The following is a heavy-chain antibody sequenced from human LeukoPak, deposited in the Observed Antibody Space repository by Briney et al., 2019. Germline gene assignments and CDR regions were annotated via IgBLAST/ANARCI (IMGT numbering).Heavy chain of an antibody. J-gene: IGHJ4*02. CDR2: ISGSGGST. V-gene: IGHV3-23*01. Sequence: PSETLSLTCAVYGGSFSGYYWSWVRQAPGKGLEWVSAISGSGGSTYYADSVKGRFTISRDNSKNTLYLQMNSLRAEDTAVYYCAKDNGYWGQGTLVTVSS. CDR1: GGSFSGYY. CDR3: AKDNGY.